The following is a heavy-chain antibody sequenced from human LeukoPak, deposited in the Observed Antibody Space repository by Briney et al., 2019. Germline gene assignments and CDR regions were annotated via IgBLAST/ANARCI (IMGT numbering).Heavy chain of an antibody. CDR3: AGRDYYDSSGYYKVDH. D-gene: IGHD3-22*01. CDR1: GGSFSGYY. V-gene: IGHV4-34*01. J-gene: IGHJ4*02. CDR2: INHSGST. Sequence: SETLSLTCAVYGGSFSGYYWSWIRQPPGKGLEWIGEINHSGSTNYNPSLKSRVTISVDTSKNQFSLKLSSVTAADTAVYYCAGRDYYDSSGYYKVDHWGQGTLVTVSS.